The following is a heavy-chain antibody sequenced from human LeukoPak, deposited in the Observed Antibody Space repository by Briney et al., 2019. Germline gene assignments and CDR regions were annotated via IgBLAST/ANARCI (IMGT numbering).Heavy chain of an antibody. Sequence: SETLSLTCTVSGGSISSYYWSWIRQPPGKGLEWIGYIYYSGSTYYNPSLKSRVTISVDTSKNQFSLKLSSVTAADTAVYYCARADTIVDYWGQGTLVTVSS. CDR2: IYYSGST. J-gene: IGHJ4*02. CDR1: GGSISSYY. CDR3: ARADTIVDY. D-gene: IGHD6-19*01. V-gene: IGHV4-59*06.